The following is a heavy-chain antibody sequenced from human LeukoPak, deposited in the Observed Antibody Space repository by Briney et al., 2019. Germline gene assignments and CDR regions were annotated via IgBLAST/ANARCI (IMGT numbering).Heavy chain of an antibody. J-gene: IGHJ4*02. V-gene: IGHV4-59*01. D-gene: IGHD2-15*01. CDR1: GGSISSYY. Sequence: SETLSLTCTVSGGSISSYYWSWIRQPPGKGLEWIGNIYDSGSANYNPSPKSRVTISVDTSKNQFSLKLSSVTAADTAVYYCARGQSGGSYRRGFDYWGQGTPVTVSS. CDR2: IYDSGSA. CDR3: ARGQSGGSYRRGFDY.